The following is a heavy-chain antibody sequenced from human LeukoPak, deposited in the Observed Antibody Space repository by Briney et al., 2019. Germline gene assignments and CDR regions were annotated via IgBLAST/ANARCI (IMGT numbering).Heavy chain of an antibody. CDR2: IYHSGST. CDR1: GGSISSGGYS. D-gene: IGHD3-16*01. CDR3: ARVGGTSPSYFDY. V-gene: IGHV4-30-2*01. Sequence: SQTLSLTCAVSGGSISSGGYSWSWIRQPPGKGLEWIGYIYHSGSTYYNPSLKSRVTISVDRSKNQFSLKLSSVTAADTAVYYWARVGGTSPSYFDYGGQGALVTVSS. J-gene: IGHJ4*02.